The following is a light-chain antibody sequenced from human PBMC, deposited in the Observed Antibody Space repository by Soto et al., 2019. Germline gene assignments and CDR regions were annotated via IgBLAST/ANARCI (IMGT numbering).Light chain of an antibody. J-gene: IGKJ2*01. V-gene: IGKV4-1*01. CDR3: HQYYSTPYT. Sequence: DFVMTQSPDSLAVSLGERATINCKSSQSVLYTSNNKNYLAWYQQKPGQPPKLLIYWASTRQSGVPDRFSGSGSGTDFTLTIISLQAEDVAVYYCHQYYSTPYTFGLGTKLEIK. CDR1: QSVLYTSNNKNY. CDR2: WAS.